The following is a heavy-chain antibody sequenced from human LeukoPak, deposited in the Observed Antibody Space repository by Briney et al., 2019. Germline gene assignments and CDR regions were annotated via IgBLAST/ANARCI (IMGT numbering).Heavy chain of an antibody. CDR3: ANLDYSNPLHFDY. V-gene: IGHV3-23*01. J-gene: IGHJ4*02. D-gene: IGHD4-11*01. Sequence: GGSLRLSCAASGFTFSDYYMSWIRQAPGKGLEWVSAISGSGGSTYYADSVKGRFTISRDNSKNTLYLQMNSLRAEDTAVYYCANLDYSNPLHFDYWGQGTLVTVSS. CDR2: ISGSGGST. CDR1: GFTFSDYY.